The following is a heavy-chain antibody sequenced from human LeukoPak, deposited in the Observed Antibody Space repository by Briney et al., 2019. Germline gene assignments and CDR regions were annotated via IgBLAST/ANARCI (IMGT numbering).Heavy chain of an antibody. CDR3: AKGAAGTGGYYYYYYMDV. Sequence: GGSLRLSCAASGFTFSNAWMSWVRQAPGKGLEWVSAISGSTGSTYYADSVKGRFTIPRDNSKNTLFLQMNSLRAEDTAMYYCAKGAAGTGGYYYYYYMDVWGKGTTVTVSS. CDR1: GFTFSNAW. CDR2: ISGSTGST. J-gene: IGHJ6*03. V-gene: IGHV3-23*01. D-gene: IGHD4-23*01.